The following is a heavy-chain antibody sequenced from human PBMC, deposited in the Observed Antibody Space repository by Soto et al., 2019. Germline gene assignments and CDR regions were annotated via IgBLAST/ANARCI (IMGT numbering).Heavy chain of an antibody. CDR3: ASMGYHYGSGSYPLDY. J-gene: IGHJ4*02. V-gene: IGHV4-59*08. CDR1: GGSISSYY. Sequence: QVQLQESGPGLVKPSETLSLTCTVSGGSISSYYWTWIRQPPGKGLEWIGFMYNSGSTHYNPSLKSRVTISLATSKNQCSLNLRSVTAADTAVYYCASMGYHYGSGSYPLDYWGQGTLVTVSS. D-gene: IGHD3-10*01. CDR2: MYNSGST.